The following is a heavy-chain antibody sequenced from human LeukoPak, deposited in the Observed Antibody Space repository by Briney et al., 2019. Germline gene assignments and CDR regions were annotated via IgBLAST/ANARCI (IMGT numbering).Heavy chain of an antibody. D-gene: IGHD2-2*01. J-gene: IGHJ4*02. Sequence: SETLSLTCTVSGGSISSSSYYWGWIRQPPGKGLEWIGSIYYSGSTYYDPSLKSRVTISVDTSKNQFSLKLSSVTAADTAVYYCARLGLEVVPAAIDYWGQGTLVTVSS. CDR2: IYYSGST. CDR3: ARLGLEVVPAAIDY. CDR1: GGSISSSSYY. V-gene: IGHV4-39*01.